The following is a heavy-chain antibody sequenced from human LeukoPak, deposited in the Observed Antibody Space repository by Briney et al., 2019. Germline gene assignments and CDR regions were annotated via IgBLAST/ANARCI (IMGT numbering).Heavy chain of an antibody. J-gene: IGHJ4*02. Sequence: SETLSLTCTVSGGSISSYYWGWIRQPPGKGLEWIGSIYYSGSTYYNPSLKSRVTISVDTSKNQFSLKLSSVTAADTAVYYCARDWRSSSSSQTDYWGQGTLVTVSS. V-gene: IGHV4-39*07. CDR1: GGSISSYY. D-gene: IGHD6-13*01. CDR3: ARDWRSSSSSQTDY. CDR2: IYYSGST.